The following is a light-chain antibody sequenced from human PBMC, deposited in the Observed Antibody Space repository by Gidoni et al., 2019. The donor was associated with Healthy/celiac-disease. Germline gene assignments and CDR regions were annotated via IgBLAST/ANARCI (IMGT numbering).Light chain of an antibody. CDR1: QSVSSY. CDR2: DAS. J-gene: IGKJ2*04. Sequence: EIVLTQSPATLSLSPGERATLSCRASQSVSSYLAWYQQTPGQAPRLLIYDASNRATGIPARFSGSGSGTDFTLTIRSLEPEDFAVYYCQQRSNWPRGSFGQGTKLEIK. V-gene: IGKV3-11*01. CDR3: QQRSNWPRGS.